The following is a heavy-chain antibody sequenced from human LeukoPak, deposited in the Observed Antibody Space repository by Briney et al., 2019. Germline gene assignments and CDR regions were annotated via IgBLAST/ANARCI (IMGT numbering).Heavy chain of an antibody. V-gene: IGHV1-69*05. D-gene: IGHD4-23*01. CDR1: GGTFSSYA. J-gene: IGHJ4*02. CDR3: AAGGNSPLDY. Sequence: SSVKVSCKASGGTFSSYAISWVRQAPGQGLEWMGGIIPIFGTANYAQKFQGRVTITTDESTSTAYMELSGLRSEDTAVYYCAAGGNSPLDYWGQGTLVTVSS. CDR2: IIPIFGTA.